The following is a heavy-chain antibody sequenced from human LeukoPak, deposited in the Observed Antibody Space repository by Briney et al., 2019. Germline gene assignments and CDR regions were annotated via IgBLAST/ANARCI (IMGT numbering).Heavy chain of an antibody. V-gene: IGHV3-21*01. CDR2: ISSSSSYI. CDR3: ARDRDHDFYYGSGSDFYYYGMDV. CDR1: GFTFSSYS. D-gene: IGHD3-10*01. Sequence: PGGSLRLSCAASGFTFSSYSMNWVRQAPGKGLEWVSSISSSSSYIYYADSVKGRFTISRDNAKNSLYLQMNSLRAEDTAVYYCARDRDHDFYYGSGSDFYYYGMDVWGQGTTVTVSS. J-gene: IGHJ6*02.